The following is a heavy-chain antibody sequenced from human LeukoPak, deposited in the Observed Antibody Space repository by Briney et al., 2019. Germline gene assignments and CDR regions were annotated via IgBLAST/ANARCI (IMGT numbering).Heavy chain of an antibody. CDR2: IGTAGDT. Sequence: PGGSLRLSCAASGFTFSSYDMHWVRQATGKGLEWVSAIGTAGDTYYPGSVKGRFTISRENAKNSLYLQMNSLRAGDTAVYYCARRTSNYAFDIWGQGTMVTVSS. CDR1: GFTFSSYD. V-gene: IGHV3-13*01. J-gene: IGHJ3*02. CDR3: ARRTSNYAFDI. D-gene: IGHD2-2*01.